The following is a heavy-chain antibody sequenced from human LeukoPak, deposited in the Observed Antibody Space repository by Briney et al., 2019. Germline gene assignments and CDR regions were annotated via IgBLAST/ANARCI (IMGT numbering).Heavy chain of an antibody. Sequence: PSETLSLTCTVSGGSISSGGYYWSWIRQHPGKGLEWIGYIYYSGSTYYNPSLKSRVTISVDTSKNQFSLKLSSVTAADTAVYYCARGTLYDFTPYYFDYWGQGTLVTVSS. V-gene: IGHV4-31*03. D-gene: IGHD3-3*01. CDR1: GGSISSGGYY. CDR3: ARGTLYDFTPYYFDY. J-gene: IGHJ4*02. CDR2: IYYSGST.